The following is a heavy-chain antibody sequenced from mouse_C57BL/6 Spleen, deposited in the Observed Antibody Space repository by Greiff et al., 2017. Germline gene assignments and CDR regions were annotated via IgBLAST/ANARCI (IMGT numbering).Heavy chain of an antibody. D-gene: IGHD2-1*01. CDR1: GYSFTGYY. CDR3: ARANDGNYDEAWFAY. CDR2: IYPYNGVS. V-gene: IGHV1-31*01. J-gene: IGHJ3*01. Sequence: VQLQQSGPELVKPGASVKISCKASGYSFTGYYMHWVKQSHGNILDWIGYIYPYNGVSSYNHKFKGKATLTVDKSSSTAYMELRSLTSEDSAVYYCARANDGNYDEAWFAYWGQGTLVTVSA.